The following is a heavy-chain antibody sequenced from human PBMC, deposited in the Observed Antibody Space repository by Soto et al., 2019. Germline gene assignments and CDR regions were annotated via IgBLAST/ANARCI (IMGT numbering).Heavy chain of an antibody. D-gene: IGHD2-21*02. J-gene: IGHJ4*02. Sequence: QVQLVQSGAEVKKPGSSVKVSCKASGGTFSSYAISWVRQAPGQGLEWMGGIIPIFGTANYAQKFQGRVTITADNSTSTAYMELSSLRSEDTAVYYCARSKAAYCGCDCYLQADYWGQGTLVTVSS. CDR3: ARSKAAYCGCDCYLQADY. V-gene: IGHV1-69*06. CDR1: GGTFSSYA. CDR2: IIPIFGTA.